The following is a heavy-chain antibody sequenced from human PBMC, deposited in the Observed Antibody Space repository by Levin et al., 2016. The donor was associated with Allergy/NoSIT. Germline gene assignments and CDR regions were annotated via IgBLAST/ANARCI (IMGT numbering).Heavy chain of an antibody. V-gene: IGHV5-10-1*01. CDR1: GYSFTSYW. CDR2: IDPSDSYT. J-gene: IGHJ6*02. D-gene: IGHD2-15*01. CDR3: ARRRGYCNGGSCYSGYHYYALDV. Sequence: GESLKISCKGSGYSFTSYWITWVRQMPGKGLEWMGRIDPSDSYTNYSPSFQGHVTMSADKSISTAYLQWSSLKASDSAMYYCARRRGYCNGGSCYSGYHYYALDVWGQGTTVTVS.